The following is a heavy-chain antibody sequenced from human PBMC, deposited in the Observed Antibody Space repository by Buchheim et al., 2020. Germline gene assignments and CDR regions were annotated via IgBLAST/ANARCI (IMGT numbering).Heavy chain of an antibody. J-gene: IGHJ2*01. V-gene: IGHV3-30*18. CDR3: AQEKEEKSMVYWYFDL. CDR2: ISYTGGTT. D-gene: IGHD3-10*01. CDR1: GFTFSNYG. Sequence: QVQLVESGGGVVQPGTSLRLSCAASGFTFSNYGMHWVRQAPGKGLEWVAVISYTGGTTFYADSVKGRFTISRDNSRDTLYLQMSSLRPEDTAIYYCAQEKEEKSMVYWYFDLWGRGTL.